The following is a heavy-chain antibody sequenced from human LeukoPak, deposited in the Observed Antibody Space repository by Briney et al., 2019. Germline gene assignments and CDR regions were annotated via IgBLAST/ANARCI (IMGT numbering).Heavy chain of an antibody. CDR1: GYTFTSYG. D-gene: IGHD6-13*01. CDR2: ISAYNGNT. CDR3: ASAAAGNNDAFDI. J-gene: IGHJ3*02. Sequence: APVKVSCKASGYTFTSYGISWVRQAPGQGLEWMGWISAYNGNTNYAQKLQGRVTMTTDTSTSTAYMELRSLRSDDTAVYYCASAAAGNNDAFDIWGQGTMVTVSS. V-gene: IGHV1-18*01.